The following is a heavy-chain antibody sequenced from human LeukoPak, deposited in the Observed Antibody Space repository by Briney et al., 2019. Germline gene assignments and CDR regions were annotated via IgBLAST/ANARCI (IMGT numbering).Heavy chain of an antibody. J-gene: IGHJ4*02. V-gene: IGHV3-48*04. CDR2: ISSSSSTI. CDR3: AKGHSSGWYEIDLGYFDY. D-gene: IGHD6-19*01. CDR1: GFTFSSYS. Sequence: HPGGSLRLSCAASGFTFSSYSMNWVRQAPGKGLEWASYISSSSSTIYYADSVKGRFTISRDNAKNSLYLQMNSLRAEDMALYYCAKGHSSGWYEIDLGYFDYWGQGTLVTVSS.